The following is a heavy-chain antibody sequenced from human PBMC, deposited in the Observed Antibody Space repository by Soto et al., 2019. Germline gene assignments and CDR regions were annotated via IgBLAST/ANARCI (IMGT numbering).Heavy chain of an antibody. D-gene: IGHD2-2*01. V-gene: IGHV3-15*07. CDR2: IKSQNDGGRT. J-gene: IGHJ4*02. CDR3: TATMPALITQVDS. Sequence: EVHLVESGGGLMKPGESLRLSCAASGFTFSSAWFNWVRQAPGKGLVWVGRIKSQNDGGRTHYAAPVRDRLPISKDGSINTVYLQMNSLQPEDTGLYFCTATMPALITQVDSWGQGSLVTVSS. CDR1: GFTFSSAW.